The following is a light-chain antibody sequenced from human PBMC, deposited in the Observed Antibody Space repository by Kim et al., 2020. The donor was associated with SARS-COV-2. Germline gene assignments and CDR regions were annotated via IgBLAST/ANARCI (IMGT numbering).Light chain of an antibody. J-gene: IGKJ2*01. CDR3: VQGTSWPYT. V-gene: IGKV2-30*02. Sequence: VPLGQPDSISCRSSQSLVLCDGNTCLHCLQQWPGQSPRRLIYRDSGVPDRFSGSGSGTDFTLKISRVEAEDVGFYYCVQGTSWPYTFGQGTKLEIK. CDR1: QSLVLCDGNTC.